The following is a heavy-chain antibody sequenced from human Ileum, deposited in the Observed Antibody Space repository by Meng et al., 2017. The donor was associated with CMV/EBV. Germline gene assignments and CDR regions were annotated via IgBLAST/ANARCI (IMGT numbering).Heavy chain of an antibody. CDR3: AREENTVNQFEY. Sequence: QVHLHESGPGLVKPSEHLSLTFAVSGGSSSTSYWTWVRQPAGKGLEWIGRINAGGSTNDNPSLKSRVTMSVDTSKNQFSLKVTSVTAADTAVYYCAREENTVNQFEYWGQGTLVTVSS. CDR2: INAGGST. D-gene: IGHD4-17*01. V-gene: IGHV4-4*07. CDR1: GGSSSTSY. J-gene: IGHJ4*02.